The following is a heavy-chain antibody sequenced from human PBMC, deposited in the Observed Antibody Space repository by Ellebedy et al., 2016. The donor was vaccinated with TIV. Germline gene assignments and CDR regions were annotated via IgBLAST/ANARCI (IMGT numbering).Heavy chain of an antibody. V-gene: IGHV3-48*02. CDR1: GFTFSDYW. CDR3: ARAPRGGTDY. D-gene: IGHD3-10*01. J-gene: IGHJ4*02. Sequence: PGGSLRLSCAASGFTFSDYWMSWVRQATGKGLEWVSYIGSRTNIIYYADSVKGRFTISRDNAKNSLYLQMNSLRDEDTAVYYCARAPRGGTDYWGQGTLVTVSS. CDR2: IGSRTNII.